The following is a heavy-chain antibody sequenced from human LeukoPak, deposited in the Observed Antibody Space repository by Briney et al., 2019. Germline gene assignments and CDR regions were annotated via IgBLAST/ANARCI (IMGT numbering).Heavy chain of an antibody. V-gene: IGHV7-4-1*02. CDR1: GHTFNSYA. D-gene: IGHD5-18*01. J-gene: IGHJ4*02. Sequence: ASVKVSCTASGHTFNSYAMNWVRQAPGQGLEWMGWINTNTGNPTYAQGFTGRFVFSLDTSVSTAYLQISSLEAEDTAVYYCAREEYSYGQYYFDYWGQGTLVTVSS. CDR3: AREEYSYGQYYFDY. CDR2: INTNTGNP.